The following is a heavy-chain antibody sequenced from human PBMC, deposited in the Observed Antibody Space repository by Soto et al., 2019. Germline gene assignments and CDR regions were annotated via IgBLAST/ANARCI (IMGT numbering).Heavy chain of an antibody. CDR3: ARGRYGDY. Sequence: QVHLVQSGAEVKKPGASVKVSCQGSGYAFTTYGITWVRQAPGQGLEWMGWISAHNGNTNYAQKLQGRVTVTIDTSTSTAYMELSSLRYDDTAVYYCARGRYGDYWGQGALVTVSS. CDR1: GYAFTTYG. CDR2: ISAHNGNT. V-gene: IGHV1-18*01. J-gene: IGHJ4*02. D-gene: IGHD1-1*01.